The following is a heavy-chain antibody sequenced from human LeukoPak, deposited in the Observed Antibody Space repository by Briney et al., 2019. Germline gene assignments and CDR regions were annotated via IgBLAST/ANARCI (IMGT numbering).Heavy chain of an antibody. CDR3: ARYPAAATDY. Sequence: SETLSLTCTVSGGSISSYYWRWIRQPPGKGLEWIGYIYYSGSTNYNPSLKSRVTISVDTSKNQFSLKLSSVTAADTAVYYCARYPAAATDYWGQGALVTVSS. V-gene: IGHV4-59*01. D-gene: IGHD6-13*01. J-gene: IGHJ4*02. CDR2: IYYSGST. CDR1: GGSISSYY.